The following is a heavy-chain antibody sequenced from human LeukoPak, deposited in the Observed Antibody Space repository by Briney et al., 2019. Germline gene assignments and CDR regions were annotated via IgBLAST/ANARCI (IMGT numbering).Heavy chain of an antibody. CDR1: GGTFSKYS. J-gene: IGHJ3*02. V-gene: IGHV1-69*13. Sequence: GASVKVSCKASGGTFSKYSISWVRQRPGQGLEWMGGITPLFGTANYAQKFQGRVTITADESASTAYMELSSLRPEDTAVYYCATVKAVAGTRDAFDIWGQGTMVTVSS. CDR2: ITPLFGTA. D-gene: IGHD6-19*01. CDR3: ATVKAVAGTRDAFDI.